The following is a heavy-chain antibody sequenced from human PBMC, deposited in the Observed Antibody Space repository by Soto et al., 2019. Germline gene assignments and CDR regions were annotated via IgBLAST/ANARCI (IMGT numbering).Heavy chain of an antibody. V-gene: IGHV3-15*07. J-gene: IGHJ4*01. CDR1: GFTFSTAW. CDR2: IKSKIDGGTT. Sequence: EVQLVESGGGLVKPGGSLTLSCAASGFTFSTAWINWVRQAPGKGLEWVGRIKSKIDGGTTDFAASVKGRFAISRDESTDMVYLQMNSLKPEDTAMYYCTTDSLFTMILVRFDFWGHGTQVTVSS. D-gene: IGHD3-22*01. CDR3: TTDSLFTMILVRFDF.